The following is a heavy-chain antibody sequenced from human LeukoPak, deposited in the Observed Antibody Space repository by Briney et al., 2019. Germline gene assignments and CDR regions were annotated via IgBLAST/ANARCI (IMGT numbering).Heavy chain of an antibody. J-gene: IGHJ4*02. CDR1: GFTFSSYA. D-gene: IGHD6-19*01. V-gene: IGHV3-23*01. CDR3: AKSPTRTVAGDLDY. Sequence: GGSLRLPCAASGFTFSSYAMSWVRQAPGKGLEWVSAISGSGGSTYYADSVKGRFTIFRDNSKNTLYLQMNSLRAEDTAVYYCAKSPTRTVAGDLDYWGQGTLVTVSS. CDR2: ISGSGGST.